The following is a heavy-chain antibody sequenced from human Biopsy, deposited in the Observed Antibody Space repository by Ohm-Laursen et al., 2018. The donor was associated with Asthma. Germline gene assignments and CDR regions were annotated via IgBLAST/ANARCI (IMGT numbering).Heavy chain of an antibody. Sequence: SSVKVSCKASGDSFSNYAIRWVRQAPGQGLEWMGGLIPVLGTPDYAQMFEGRVTITADESTSTAYMELSSLRSEDTAVYYCARDEGIVGATPDDAPYYDYYGMDVWGQGTTVTFSS. V-gene: IGHV1-69*01. D-gene: IGHD1-26*01. CDR3: ARDEGIVGATPDDAPYYDYYGMDV. CDR2: LIPVLGTP. CDR1: GDSFSNYA. J-gene: IGHJ6*02.